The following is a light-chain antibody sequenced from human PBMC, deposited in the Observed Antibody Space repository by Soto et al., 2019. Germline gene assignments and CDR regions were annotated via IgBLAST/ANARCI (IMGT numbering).Light chain of an antibody. V-gene: IGKV3-11*01. CDR3: MHSMNWPLT. Sequence: DIVLTQSPVTLSLSPGDRATLSCRASETDSSYLLWYQHKPGQDPRLVIYDASKRATGIPARFSGSGSETVFTLTISSLEPEDVGVYYFMHSMNWPLTFGQGTRLEI. CDR2: DAS. J-gene: IGKJ5*01. CDR1: ETDSSY.